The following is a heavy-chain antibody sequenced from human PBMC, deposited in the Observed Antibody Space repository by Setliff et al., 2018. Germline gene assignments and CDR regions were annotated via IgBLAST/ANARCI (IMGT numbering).Heavy chain of an antibody. D-gene: IGHD4-17*01. CDR1: GYDFNTYW. Sequence: GESLKISCKASGYDFNTYWIAWVRQRPGKGLEWLGIIYPSDSHTRYSPSFQGQVTISADKSISTAYLQLSSLKASDTAIYYCARRAVTAEYFQHWGHGTLVTVSS. CDR2: IYPSDSHT. V-gene: IGHV5-51*01. J-gene: IGHJ1*01. CDR3: ARRAVTAEYFQH.